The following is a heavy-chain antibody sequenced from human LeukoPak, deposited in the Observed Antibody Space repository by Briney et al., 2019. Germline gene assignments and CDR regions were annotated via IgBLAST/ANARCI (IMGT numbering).Heavy chain of an antibody. CDR3: AKPYPAIKYGDYLGY. D-gene: IGHD4-17*01. Sequence: GSLRLSFAASGFPFSSYGMHWVRQAPGKGLEWVAVISYDGSNKYYADSVKGRFTISRDNSKNTLYLQMNSLRAEDTAVYYCAKPYPAIKYGDYLGYWGQGTLVTVSS. V-gene: IGHV3-30*18. J-gene: IGHJ4*02. CDR2: ISYDGSNK. CDR1: GFPFSSYG.